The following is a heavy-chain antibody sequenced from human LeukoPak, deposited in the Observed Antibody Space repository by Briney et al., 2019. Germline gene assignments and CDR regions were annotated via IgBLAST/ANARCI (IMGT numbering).Heavy chain of an antibody. V-gene: IGHV4-39*01. CDR2: IYYSGST. CDR1: GGSISSSSYY. J-gene: IGHJ4*02. CDR3: ARLVPEAKDYSGSYYGDY. Sequence: SETLSLTCTVSGGSISSSSYYWGWIRQPPGKGLEWIGSIYYSGSTYYNPSLKSRVTISVDTSKNQFSLKLSSVTAADTAVYYCARLVPEAKDYSGSYYGDYWGQGTLVTVSS. D-gene: IGHD1-26*01.